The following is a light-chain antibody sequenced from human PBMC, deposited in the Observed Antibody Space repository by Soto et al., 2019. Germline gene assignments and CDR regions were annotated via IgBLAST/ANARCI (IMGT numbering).Light chain of an antibody. Sequence: EIVLTQSPDTLSLSPGETATLSCRASQSVSSSYLGWYQQKPGQAPRLLIHATYNRATGIPNRFSGSGSGTDFTLPIRRLEREDFAVYFCQEYGTSPLTFGGGTKVEIK. CDR1: QSVSSSY. CDR3: QEYGTSPLT. J-gene: IGKJ4*01. V-gene: IGKV3-20*01. CDR2: ATY.